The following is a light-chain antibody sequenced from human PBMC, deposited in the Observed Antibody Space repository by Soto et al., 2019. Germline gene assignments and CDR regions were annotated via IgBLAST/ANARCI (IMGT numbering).Light chain of an antibody. CDR3: QQYGSSPWT. Sequence: EIVLTQSPATLSLSPGERATLSCRASQSVSSSYLALYQQKPGQAPRLLIYGASSRATGIPDRFSGSGSGTDFTLTISRLEPEDFAVYYCQQYGSSPWTFGQGTKV. J-gene: IGKJ1*01. CDR2: GAS. V-gene: IGKV3-20*01. CDR1: QSVSSSY.